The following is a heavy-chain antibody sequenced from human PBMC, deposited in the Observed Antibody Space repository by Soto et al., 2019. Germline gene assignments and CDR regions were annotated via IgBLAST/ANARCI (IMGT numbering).Heavy chain of an antibody. D-gene: IGHD1-26*01. Sequence: SGPTLVNPTQTLTLTCTFSGFSLSTSGMCXSWIRQPPGKALEWLALIDWDDDKYYSTSLKTRLTISKDTSKNQVVLTMTNMDPVDTATYYCARILERWGSPGYYFDYWGQGTLVTVSS. J-gene: IGHJ4*02. CDR3: ARILERWGSPGYYFDY. CDR2: IDWDDDK. V-gene: IGHV2-70*01. CDR1: GFSLSTSGMC.